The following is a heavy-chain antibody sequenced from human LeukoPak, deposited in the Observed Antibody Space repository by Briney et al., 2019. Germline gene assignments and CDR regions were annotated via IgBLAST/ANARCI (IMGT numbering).Heavy chain of an antibody. CDR1: GGSISSYC. J-gene: IGHJ4*02. V-gene: IGHV4-59*08. CDR3: ARYYCTNTVCYYFDY. D-gene: IGHD2-8*01. CDR2: IYYSGST. Sequence: SETLSLTCTVSGGSISSYCWSWIRQPPGKGLEWIGYIYYSGSTNYNPSLKSRVTISVDTSRNQFSLKLSSVTAADTAVYYCARYYCTNTVCYYFDYWGQGTLVTVSS.